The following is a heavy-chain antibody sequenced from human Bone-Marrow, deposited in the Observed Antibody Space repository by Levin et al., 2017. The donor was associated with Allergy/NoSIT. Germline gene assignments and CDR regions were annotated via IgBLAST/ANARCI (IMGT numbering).Heavy chain of an antibody. V-gene: IGHV4-34*01. CDR3: ARGCCSSSYARYYYYGMDV. Sequence: SETLSLTCAVYGGSFSGYYWSWIRQPPGKGLEWIGEINHSGSTNYNPSLKSRVTISVDTSKNQFSLKLSSVTAADTAVYYCARGCCSSSYARYYYYGMDVWGQGTTVTVSS. CDR2: INHSGST. D-gene: IGHD6-13*01. CDR1: GGSFSGYY. J-gene: IGHJ6*02.